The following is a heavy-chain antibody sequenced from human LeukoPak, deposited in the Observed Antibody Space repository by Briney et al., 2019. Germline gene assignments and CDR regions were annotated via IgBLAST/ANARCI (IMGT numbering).Heavy chain of an antibody. V-gene: IGHV3-23*01. J-gene: IGHJ4*02. CDR3: ARESQRRRDGYNSVNWGLGFDY. Sequence: GGSLRLSCAASGFTLRYHAMTWVRQAPGKGLEWVSDNCGSGGSTYYADSVKGRFTISRDNSENTLYLQMSGLRGEDTAIYYCARESQRRRDGYNSVNWGLGFDYWGQGVLVTVSS. D-gene: IGHD5-24*01. CDR1: GFTLRYHA. CDR2: NCGSGGST.